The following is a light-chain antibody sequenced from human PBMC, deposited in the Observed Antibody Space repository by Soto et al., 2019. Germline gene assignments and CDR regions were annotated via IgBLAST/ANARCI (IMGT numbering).Light chain of an antibody. CDR3: SSYTIMNTWL. V-gene: IGLV2-14*01. J-gene: IGLJ3*02. Sequence: QSALTQPASVSGSPGQSITISCTGTSDDVGGPHYVSWYQQRPGTAPKLLIYEVNKWPSGVSSRFSGSKFRNTASLTISGLQAEDEADYYCSSYTIMNTWLFGGGTKVTVL. CDR2: EVN. CDR1: SDDVGGPHY.